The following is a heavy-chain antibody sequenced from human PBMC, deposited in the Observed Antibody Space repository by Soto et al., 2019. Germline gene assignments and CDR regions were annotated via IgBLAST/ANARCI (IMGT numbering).Heavy chain of an antibody. CDR2: IYSGGST. Sequence: GGSLRLSCAASGFPVSSNYMSWVRQAPGKGLEWVSVIYSGGSTYYADSVKGRFTISRDNSKNTLYLQMNSLRAEDTAVYYCARDPYSYYDYIWGSPKVYYMDVWGKGTTVTVSS. D-gene: IGHD3-16*01. CDR3: ARDPYSYYDYIWGSPKVYYMDV. V-gene: IGHV3-66*01. J-gene: IGHJ6*03. CDR1: GFPVSSNY.